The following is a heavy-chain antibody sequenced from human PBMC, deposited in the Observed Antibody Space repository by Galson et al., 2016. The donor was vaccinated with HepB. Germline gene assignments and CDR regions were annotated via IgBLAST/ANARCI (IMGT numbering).Heavy chain of an antibody. CDR3: ARAPPWEVVIDYYHYYYMDV. CDR1: GGSFSNYA. CDR2: IIPMFGTT. V-gene: IGHV1-69*13. J-gene: IGHJ6*03. Sequence: SVKVSCKASGGSFSNYAVNWVRQAPGQGLEWMGGIIPMFGTTNYAQKFQARVTIIADESTSTAYMELSSLRSEDTAVYYCARAPPWEVVIDYYHYYYMDVWGKGTTVTVSS. D-gene: IGHD3-22*01.